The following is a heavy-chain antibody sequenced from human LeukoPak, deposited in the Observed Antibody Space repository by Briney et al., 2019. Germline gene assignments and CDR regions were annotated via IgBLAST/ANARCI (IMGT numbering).Heavy chain of an antibody. V-gene: IGHV1-69*13. D-gene: IGHD2-2*01. CDR2: IIPIFGTA. CDR3: ARASGYCSSTSCGYYYGMDG. CDR1: GGTFSSYA. Sequence: SVKVSCKASGGTFSSYAISWVRQAPGQGLEWMGGIIPIFGTANYAQKFQGRVTITADESTSTAYMELSSLRSEDTAVYYCARASGYCSSTSCGYYYGMDGWGQGTTVTVSS. J-gene: IGHJ6*02.